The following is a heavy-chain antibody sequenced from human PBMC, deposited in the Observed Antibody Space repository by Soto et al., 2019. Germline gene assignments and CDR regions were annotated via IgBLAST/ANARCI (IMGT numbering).Heavy chain of an antibody. CDR1: GYTFTGYY. CDR2: INPNSGGT. Sequence: ASVKVSCKASGYTFTGYYMHWVRQAPGQGLEWMGWINPNSGGTKYPQKFQGRVTMTRDTSITTVYMSLTGLKSDGTAVYYSARYLAKGGGSAGFDYWGQGTMVTVYS. J-gene: IGHJ4*02. D-gene: IGHD2-15*01. V-gene: IGHV1-2*02. CDR3: ARYLAKGGGSAGFDY.